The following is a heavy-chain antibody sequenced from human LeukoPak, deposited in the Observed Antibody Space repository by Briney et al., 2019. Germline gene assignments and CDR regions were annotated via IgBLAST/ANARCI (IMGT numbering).Heavy chain of an antibody. V-gene: IGHV1-2*02. CDR3: ARAFLPRQGTAVAGTPPGDY. D-gene: IGHD6-19*01. CDR2: INPNSGGT. J-gene: IGHJ4*02. Sequence: EASVKVSCKASGYTFTSYYMHWVRQAPGQGLEWMGWINPNSGGTNYAQKFQGRVTMTRDTSISTAYMELSRLRSDDTAVYYCARAFLPRQGTAVAGTPPGDYWGQGTLVTVSS. CDR1: GYTFTSYY.